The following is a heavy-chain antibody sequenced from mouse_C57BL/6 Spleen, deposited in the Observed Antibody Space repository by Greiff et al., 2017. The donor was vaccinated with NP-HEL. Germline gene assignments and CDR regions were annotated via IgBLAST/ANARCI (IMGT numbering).Heavy chain of an antibody. J-gene: IGHJ2*01. CDR1: GYTFTSYW. V-gene: IGHV1-61*01. Sequence: VQLHQPGAELVRPGSSVKLSCKASGYTFTSYWMDWVKQRPGQGLEWIGNIYPSDSETHYNQKFKDKATLTVDKSSSTAYMQLSSLTSEDSAVYYCARGPDYFDYWGQGTTLTVSS. CDR2: IYPSDSET. CDR3: ARGPDYFDY.